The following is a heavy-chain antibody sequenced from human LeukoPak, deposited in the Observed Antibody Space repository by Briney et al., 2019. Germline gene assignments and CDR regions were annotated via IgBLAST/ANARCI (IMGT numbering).Heavy chain of an antibody. V-gene: IGHV1-18*01. CDR3: ARDKSYYYDSSGYYPNWFDP. CDR1: GYTFTSYG. J-gene: IGHJ5*02. CDR2: ISAYNGNT. Sequence: ASVKVSCKASGYTFTSYGISWVRQAPGQGLEWMGWISAYNGNTNYAQKLQGRVTMTTDTSTSTAYMELRSLRSDDTAVYYCARDKSYYYDSSGYYPNWFDPWGQGTPVTVSS. D-gene: IGHD3-22*01.